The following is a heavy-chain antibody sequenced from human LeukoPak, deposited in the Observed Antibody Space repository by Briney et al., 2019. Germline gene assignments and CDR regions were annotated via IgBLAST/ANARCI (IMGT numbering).Heavy chain of an antibody. D-gene: IGHD5-12*01. CDR3: TRSGYSGYHSFDY. Sequence: GSLSLSWAASGFSVDNYYMSWVRRAPGKGLEWISIIQSGDTTFYADSVQGRFTISRDNSKNTLYLQMSSLRAEDTAVYYCTRSGYSGYHSFDYWGQGTLVTVSS. CDR1: GFSVDNYY. J-gene: IGHJ4*02. CDR2: IQSGDTT. V-gene: IGHV3-53*05.